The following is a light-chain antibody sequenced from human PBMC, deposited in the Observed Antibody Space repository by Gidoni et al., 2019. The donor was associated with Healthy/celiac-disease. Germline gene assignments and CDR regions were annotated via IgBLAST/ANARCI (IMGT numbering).Light chain of an antibody. J-gene: IGKJ2*01. Sequence: DIVMTQSPDSLALSLGERATINCKSSQNVLYSSNNKNYLAWYQQKPGQPPKLLIYWASTRESGVPDRFSGSGSGTDFTLTISSLQAEDVAVYYCQQYYSTPNTFGQGTKLEIK. CDR3: QQYYSTPNT. CDR1: QNVLYSSNNKNY. V-gene: IGKV4-1*01. CDR2: WAS.